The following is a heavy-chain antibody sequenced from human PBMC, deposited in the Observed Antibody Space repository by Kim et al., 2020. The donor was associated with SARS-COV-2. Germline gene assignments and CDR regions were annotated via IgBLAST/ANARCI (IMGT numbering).Heavy chain of an antibody. D-gene: IGHD1-1*01. V-gene: IGHV1-46*01. Sequence: ASVKVSCKASGYTFTSYYMHWVRQAPGQGLEWMGIINPSGGSTSYAQKFQGRVTMTRDTSTSTVYMELSSLRSEDTAVYYCARDPRNWNDNYYYGMDVWGQGTTVTVSS. CDR3: ARDPRNWNDNYYYGMDV. J-gene: IGHJ6*02. CDR2: INPSGGST. CDR1: GYTFTSYY.